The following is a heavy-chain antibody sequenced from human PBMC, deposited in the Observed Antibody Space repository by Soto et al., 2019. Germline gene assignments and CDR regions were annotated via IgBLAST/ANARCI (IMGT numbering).Heavy chain of an antibody. D-gene: IGHD6-13*01. V-gene: IGHV4-59*08. CDR2: IYYSGST. CDR1: GGSISIYY. J-gene: IGHJ3*02. CDR3: ARYLQTGYSSSWYAFDI. Sequence: SETLSLTCTVSGGSISIYYWSWIRQPPGKGLEWIGYIYYSGSTNYNPSLKSRVTISVDTSKNQFSLKLSSVTAADTAVYYCARYLQTGYSSSWYAFDIWGQGTMVTVSS.